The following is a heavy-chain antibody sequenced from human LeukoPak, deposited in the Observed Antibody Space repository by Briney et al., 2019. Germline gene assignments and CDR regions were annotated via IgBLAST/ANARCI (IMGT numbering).Heavy chain of an antibody. CDR2: IWYGGSNK. Sequence: GGSLRLSCAASGFTFSSYGMHWVRQAPGKGLEWVAVIWYGGSNKYYADSVKGRFTISRDNSKNTLYLQMNSLRAEDTAVYYCARVAYSSSWYYFDYWGQGTLVTVSS. V-gene: IGHV3-33*08. CDR1: GFTFSSYG. J-gene: IGHJ4*02. CDR3: ARVAYSSSWYYFDY. D-gene: IGHD6-13*01.